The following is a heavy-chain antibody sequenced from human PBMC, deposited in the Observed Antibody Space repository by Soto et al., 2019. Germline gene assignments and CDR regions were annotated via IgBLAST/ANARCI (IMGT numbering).Heavy chain of an antibody. Sequence: GLDLEWLALIYWDDDKRYSPSLKSRLTITKDTSKNQVVLTMTNMDPVDTATYYCARFPRDVAFDIWGQGTMVTVSS. CDR2: IYWDDDK. J-gene: IGHJ3*02. CDR3: ARFPRDVAFDI. V-gene: IGHV2-5*02.